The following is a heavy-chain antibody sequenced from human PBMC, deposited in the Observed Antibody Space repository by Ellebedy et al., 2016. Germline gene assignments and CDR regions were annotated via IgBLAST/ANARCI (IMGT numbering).Heavy chain of an antibody. D-gene: IGHD6-6*01. CDR2: INPSGGST. Sequence: ASVKVSCKASGYTFTSYYMHWVRQAPGQGLEWMGIINPSGGSTSYAQKFQGRVTMTRNTSISTAYMELSSLRSEDTAVYYCARGFPIAARPVDYWGQGTLVTVSS. J-gene: IGHJ4*02. CDR1: GYTFTSYY. V-gene: IGHV1-46*01. CDR3: ARGFPIAARPVDY.